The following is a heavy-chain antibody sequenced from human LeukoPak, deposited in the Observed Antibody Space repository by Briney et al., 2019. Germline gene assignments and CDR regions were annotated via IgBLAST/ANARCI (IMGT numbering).Heavy chain of an antibody. CDR2: INPNSGGT. V-gene: IGHV1-2*02. CDR3: ARIPMQGSPWDY. J-gene: IGHJ4*02. CDR1: GYTFTGYY. Sequence: VASVKVSCKASGYTFTGYYMHWVRQAPGQGLEWTGWINPNSGGTNYAQKFQGRVTMTRDTSISTAYMELSRLRSDDTAVYYCARIPMQGSPWDYWGQGTLVTVSS.